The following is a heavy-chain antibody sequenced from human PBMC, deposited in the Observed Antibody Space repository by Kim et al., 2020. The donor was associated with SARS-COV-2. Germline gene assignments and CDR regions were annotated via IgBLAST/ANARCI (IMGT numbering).Heavy chain of an antibody. V-gene: IGHV1-8*01. Sequence: KSQGRVTMTRNTSISTAYMELSSLRSEDTAVYYCARAPMVRGVINNWFDPWGQGTLVTVSS. D-gene: IGHD3-10*01. J-gene: IGHJ5*02. CDR3: ARAPMVRGVINNWFDP.